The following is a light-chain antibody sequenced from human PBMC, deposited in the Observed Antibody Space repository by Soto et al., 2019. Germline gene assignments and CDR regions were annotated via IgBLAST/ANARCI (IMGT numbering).Light chain of an antibody. CDR3: GTWDSSPAVV. CDR2: DNN. CDR1: SSNIGINP. Sequence: QSVLTQPPSVSAAPGQKVTSSCAGSSSNIGINPVSWYHQFPGTAPKLLIYDNNKRTSEIPDRFSGSKSGTSATLDITGLQTGEEADYYCGTWDSSPAVVFGGGTKVTVL. V-gene: IGLV1-51*01. J-gene: IGLJ2*01.